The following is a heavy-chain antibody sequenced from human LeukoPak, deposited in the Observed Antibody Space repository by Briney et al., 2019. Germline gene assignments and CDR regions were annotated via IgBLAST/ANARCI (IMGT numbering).Heavy chain of an antibody. D-gene: IGHD4-23*01. J-gene: IGHJ4*02. Sequence: KTSETLSLTCTFYGGSFSGYYWGWIRQPPGKGLEWIGEINHSGGTNYNPSLKSRVTISLDTSKNQFSLKLSSVTAADTAVYYCARGRGGNSGDDWGQGTLVIVSS. CDR1: GGSFSGYY. V-gene: IGHV4-34*01. CDR2: INHSGGT. CDR3: ARGRGGNSGDD.